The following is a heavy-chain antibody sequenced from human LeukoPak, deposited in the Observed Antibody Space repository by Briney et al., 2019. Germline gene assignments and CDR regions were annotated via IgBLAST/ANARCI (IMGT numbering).Heavy chain of an antibody. J-gene: IGHJ4*02. V-gene: IGHV1-69*04. CDR3: ARDGAVYCSGGSCWDY. CDR2: IIPILGIA. CDR1: GGTFSSYT. Sequence: SVKVSCKACGGTFSSYTISWVRQAPGQGLEWMGRIIPILGIANYAQKFQGRVTITADKSTSTAYMELSSLRSEDTAVYYCARDGAVYCSGGSCWDYWGQGTLVTVSS. D-gene: IGHD2-15*01.